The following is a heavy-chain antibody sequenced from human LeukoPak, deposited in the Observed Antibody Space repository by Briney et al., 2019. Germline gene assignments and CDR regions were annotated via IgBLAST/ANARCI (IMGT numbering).Heavy chain of an antibody. CDR3: ARTGIAVAGTVY. D-gene: IGHD6-19*01. Sequence: ASVKVSCKASGYTFTGYYMHWVRQAPGQGLEWMGRINPNSGGTNYAQKFQGRVTMTRDTSISTAYMELSRLSSDDTAVYYCARTGIAVAGTVYWGQGTLVTVSS. CDR1: GYTFTGYY. V-gene: IGHV1-2*06. CDR2: INPNSGGT. J-gene: IGHJ4*02.